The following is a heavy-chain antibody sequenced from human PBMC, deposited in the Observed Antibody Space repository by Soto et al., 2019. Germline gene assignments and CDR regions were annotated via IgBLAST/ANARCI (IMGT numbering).Heavy chain of an antibody. CDR1: GFTFSGSA. CDR2: IRSKANSYAT. V-gene: IGHV3-73*01. J-gene: IGHJ5*01. Sequence: GGSLRLSCAASGFTFSGSAMHWVRQASGKGLEWVGRIRSKANSYATAYAASVKGRVTIARDDSKNTAYLQMNSLKTEDTAVYYCTRHPVGYSSSWFDYWGQGTLVTVSS. D-gene: IGHD6-13*01. CDR3: TRHPVGYSSSWFDY.